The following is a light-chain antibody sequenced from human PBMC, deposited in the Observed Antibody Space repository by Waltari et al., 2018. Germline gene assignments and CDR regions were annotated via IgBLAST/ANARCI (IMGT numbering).Light chain of an antibody. V-gene: IGKV4-1*01. Sequence: DIVMTQSPASLAVCLGERATINCNSSQSVLYSSNNKNYLAWYQQKPGQHPKLLIYWASTRESGVPDRFSGSGSGTDFTLTIGSLQAEDVAVYYCQQYYSTPLIFGPGTKVDIK. CDR1: QSVLYSSNNKNY. CDR2: WAS. CDR3: QQYYSTPLI. J-gene: IGKJ3*01.